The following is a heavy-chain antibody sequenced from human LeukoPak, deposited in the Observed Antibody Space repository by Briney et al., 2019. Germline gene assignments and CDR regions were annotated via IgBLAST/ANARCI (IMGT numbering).Heavy chain of an antibody. V-gene: IGHV4-59*11. J-gene: IGHJ4*02. CDR3: ARTDYALAVAGQYYFDY. Sequence: SETLSLTCTVSGGSISSHYWSWIRQPPGKGPEWIGYIYYSGSTNYNPSLKSRVTISVDTSKNQFSLKLSSVTAADTAVYYCARTDYALAVAGQYYFDYWGQGTLVTVSS. CDR1: GGSISSHY. D-gene: IGHD6-19*01. CDR2: IYYSGST.